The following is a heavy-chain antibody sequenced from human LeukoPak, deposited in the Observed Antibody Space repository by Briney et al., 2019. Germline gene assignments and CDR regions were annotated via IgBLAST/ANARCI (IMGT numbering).Heavy chain of an antibody. V-gene: IGHV3-15*01. CDR3: TTGHY. Sequence: GGSLRLSCAASGFSFSNTWMSWVRQAPGKGLEWVGRIKSIPDGGTTDYAAPVKGRFTISRDDSKNTLYLQMNSLETEDTAVYYCTTGHYWGQGTLVTVSS. J-gene: IGHJ4*02. CDR1: GFSFSNTW. CDR2: IKSIPDGGTT.